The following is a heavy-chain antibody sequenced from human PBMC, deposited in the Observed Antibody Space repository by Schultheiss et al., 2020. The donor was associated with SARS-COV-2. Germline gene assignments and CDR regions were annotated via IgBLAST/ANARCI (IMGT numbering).Heavy chain of an antibody. D-gene: IGHD2-2*01. Sequence: SETLSLTCAVSGGSISSSNWWSWVRQPPGKGLEWIGEIYHSGSTNYNPSLKSRVTISVDTSKNQFSLKLSSVTAADTAVYYCARWYCSSTSCHDAFDIWGQGTMVTVSS. CDR2: IYHSGST. CDR3: ARWYCSSTSCHDAFDI. J-gene: IGHJ3*02. CDR1: GGSISSSNW. V-gene: IGHV4-4*02.